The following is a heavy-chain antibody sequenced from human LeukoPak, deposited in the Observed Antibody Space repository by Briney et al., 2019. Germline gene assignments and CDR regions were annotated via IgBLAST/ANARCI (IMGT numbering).Heavy chain of an antibody. CDR3: ARGYQLLSMDV. CDR2: IYTSGST. Sequence: SETLSLTCTVSGGSISSYYWSWIRQPAGKGLEWIGRIYTSGSTNYNPSLKSRVTMSEDSSKNQFSLKLSSVTAADTAVYYCARGYQLLSMDVWGQGTTVTVSS. V-gene: IGHV4-4*07. CDR1: GGSISSYY. D-gene: IGHD2-2*01. J-gene: IGHJ6*02.